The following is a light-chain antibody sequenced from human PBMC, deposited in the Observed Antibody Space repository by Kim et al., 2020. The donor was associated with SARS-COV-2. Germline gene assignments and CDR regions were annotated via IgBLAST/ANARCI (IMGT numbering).Light chain of an antibody. CDR2: DAS. Sequence: LSPGERATLSCRATQNVDIRLAWFKQKPGQPPSLLIYDASNRAPGVPARFSGSGSGTDFTLTISSLEAEDFAVYYCQQRAHWPRTFGQVTRLEIK. J-gene: IGKJ5*01. CDR3: QQRAHWPRT. CDR1: QNVDIR. V-gene: IGKV3-11*01.